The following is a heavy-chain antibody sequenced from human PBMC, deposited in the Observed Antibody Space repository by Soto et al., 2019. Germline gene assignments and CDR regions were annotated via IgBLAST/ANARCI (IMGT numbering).Heavy chain of an antibody. D-gene: IGHD2-15*01. CDR2: INGGNGNT. CDR3: ARGESVVGDY. CDR1: GYTFTNYG. J-gene: IGHJ4*02. V-gene: IGHV1-18*01. Sequence: ASVKVSCKASGYTFTNYGVSWVRQAPGQGLEWMGWINGGNGNTKYSQKLQDRVTFTTDTSASTAYMELSSLRSEDTAVYYCARGESVVGDYWGQGTLVTVSS.